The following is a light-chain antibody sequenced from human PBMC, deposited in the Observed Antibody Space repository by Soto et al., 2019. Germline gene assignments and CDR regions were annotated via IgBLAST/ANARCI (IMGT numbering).Light chain of an antibody. V-gene: IGKV1-39*01. CDR3: QQSYSTPFT. CDR2: AAS. CDR1: QSISDF. Sequence: DIQMTQSPSSLSASEGDRVTITCRASQSISDFLNWYQQKPGKAPKLLIYAASSLQSGVPSRFTGSGSGTDFTLTISSLQPEDFATYYSQQSYSTPFTFGPGTTVDIK. J-gene: IGKJ3*01.